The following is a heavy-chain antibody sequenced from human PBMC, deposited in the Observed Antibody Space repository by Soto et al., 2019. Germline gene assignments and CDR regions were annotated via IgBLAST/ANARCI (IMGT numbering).Heavy chain of an antibody. V-gene: IGHV3-64*01. J-gene: IGHJ4*02. Sequence: EVQLVESGGGLVQPGGSLRLSCAASGFTFSSYAMHWVRQAPGKGLEYVSAISSNGGSTYYANSVKGRFTISRDNSKNTLYLQMGSLRAEDMAVYYCARGPLTDIVLMVYAGKLFDYWGQGTLVTVSS. D-gene: IGHD2-8*01. CDR1: GFTFSSYA. CDR3: ARGPLTDIVLMVYAGKLFDY. CDR2: ISSNGGST.